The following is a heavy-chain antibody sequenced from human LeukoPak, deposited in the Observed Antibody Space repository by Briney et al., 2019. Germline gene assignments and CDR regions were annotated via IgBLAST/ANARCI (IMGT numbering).Heavy chain of an antibody. J-gene: IGHJ5*02. Sequence: GASAKVSCKASGYTFTTYGINWVRQAPGQGLEWMGWISAYNGNTDYAQNLQGRVTLTTDTSASTAYMELRSLRSDDTAVYYCARDHIAARPGWFDPWGQGTLVTVSS. CDR2: ISAYNGNT. CDR3: ARDHIAARPGWFDP. CDR1: GYTFTTYG. D-gene: IGHD6-6*01. V-gene: IGHV1-18*01.